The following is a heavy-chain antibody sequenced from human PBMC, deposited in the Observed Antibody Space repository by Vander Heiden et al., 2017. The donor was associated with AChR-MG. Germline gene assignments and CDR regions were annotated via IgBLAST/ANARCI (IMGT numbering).Heavy chain of an antibody. D-gene: IGHD4-4*01. V-gene: IGHV4-4*07. CDR1: GRSISSYS. J-gene: IGHJ6*02. Sequence: QVQLQESGPGLVKPSEPLSLTCTVPGRSISSYSGSWIRQPAGKGLEWIGRIYTSGSTNYNPSLKSRVTMSVDTSKNQFSLKLSSVTAADTAVYYCAREDKWDTVTTQRYYYYYGMDVWGQGTTVSVSS. CDR2: IYTSGST. CDR3: AREDKWDTVTTQRYYYYYGMDV.